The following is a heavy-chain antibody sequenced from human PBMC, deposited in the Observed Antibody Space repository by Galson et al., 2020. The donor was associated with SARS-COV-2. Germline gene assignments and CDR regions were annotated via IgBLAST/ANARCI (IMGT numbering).Heavy chain of an antibody. CDR3: ARGVGGMNV. J-gene: IGHJ6*02. D-gene: IGHD3-10*01. V-gene: IGHV3-53*04. Sequence: TGGSLRLSCVATGFTIYGNYINWVRQAPGKGLEWVLIIYAYSGANTYYADSVRGRFTISRHNSENTVYLQMNSLTVEDTAVYYCARGVGGMNVWGQGTTVTVSS. CDR1: GFTIYGNY. CDR2: IYAYSGANT.